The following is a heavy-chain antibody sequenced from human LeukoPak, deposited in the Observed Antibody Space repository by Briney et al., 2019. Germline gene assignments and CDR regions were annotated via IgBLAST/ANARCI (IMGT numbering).Heavy chain of an antibody. CDR2: IYQSGST. D-gene: IGHD2-2*01. V-gene: IGHV4-38-2*01. Sequence: SETLSLTCAVSGYSITTGRYWGWIRQPPGKGLEWIGSIYQSGSTYYNPSLKSRVTISVDKSKNQFSLNLRSVTAPDTAVYYCARSLSTAGIDYWGQGILVTVSS. J-gene: IGHJ4*02. CDR3: ARSLSTAGIDY. CDR1: GYSITTGRY.